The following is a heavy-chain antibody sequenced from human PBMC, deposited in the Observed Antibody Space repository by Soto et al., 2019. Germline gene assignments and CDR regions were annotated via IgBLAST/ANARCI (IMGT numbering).Heavy chain of an antibody. J-gene: IGHJ4*02. CDR3: ARWVEVSLDYFDS. CDR1: GGSITNGYYY. D-gene: IGHD2-15*01. Sequence: PSETLSLTCTVSGGSITNGYYYWSWVRQNPGKGLEWIGHIYHSGRTYYRPSLKSRVTISVDTSKSQLTLNLSSVTAADTAVYYCARWVEVSLDYFDSWGQGTPVTVS. CDR2: IYHSGRT. V-gene: IGHV4-31*03.